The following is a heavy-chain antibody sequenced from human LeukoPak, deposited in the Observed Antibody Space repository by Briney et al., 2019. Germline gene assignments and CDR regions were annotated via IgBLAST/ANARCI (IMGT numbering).Heavy chain of an antibody. CDR1: GFAFSSYA. D-gene: IGHD4-11*01. Sequence: GGSLRLSCAASGFAFSSYAMHWVRQAPGKGLEWVAVISYDGSNKYYADSVKGRFTISRDNSKNTLYLQMNSLRAEDTAVYYCARISNSWFRSYFDYWGQGTLVTVSS. J-gene: IGHJ4*02. CDR3: ARISNSWFRSYFDY. V-gene: IGHV3-30-3*01. CDR2: ISYDGSNK.